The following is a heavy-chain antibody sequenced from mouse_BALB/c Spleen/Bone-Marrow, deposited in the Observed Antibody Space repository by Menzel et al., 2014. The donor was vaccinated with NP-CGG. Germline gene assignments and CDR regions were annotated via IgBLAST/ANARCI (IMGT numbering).Heavy chain of an antibody. D-gene: IGHD2-4*01. CDR2: IYPSTGYT. CDR3: ARDDYAY. Sequence: VKLVESGAELAKPGASVKMSCKASGYTFTSYWMHWVKRRPGQGLEWIGYIYPSTGYTEHNQKFKDKAIMTADKSSNTAYMQLSSLTSEDSAVYYCARDDYAYWGQGTLVTVSA. V-gene: IGHV1-7*01. J-gene: IGHJ3*01. CDR1: GYTFTSYW.